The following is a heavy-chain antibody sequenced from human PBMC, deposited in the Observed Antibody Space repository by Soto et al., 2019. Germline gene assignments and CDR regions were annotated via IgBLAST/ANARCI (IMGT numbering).Heavy chain of an antibody. Sequence: GGSQRLSCAASGFTFSSYAMSWVRQAPGKGLEWVSAISGSGGSTYYADSVKGRFTISRDNSKNTLYLQMNSLRAEDTAVYYCAKDLGYCSSTSCYVTGWFDPWGQGTLVTVSS. CDR2: ISGSGGST. V-gene: IGHV3-23*01. CDR3: AKDLGYCSSTSCYVTGWFDP. CDR1: GFTFSSYA. J-gene: IGHJ5*02. D-gene: IGHD2-2*01.